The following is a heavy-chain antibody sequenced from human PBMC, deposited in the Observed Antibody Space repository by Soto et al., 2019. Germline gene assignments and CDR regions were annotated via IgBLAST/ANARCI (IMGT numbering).Heavy chain of an antibody. CDR2: ISGSGGST. Sequence: EVQLLESGGGLVQPGGSLRLSCAASGFTFGSYAMSWVRQAPGKGLEWVSAISGSGGSTYYADSVKGRFTISRDNSKNTLYLQMNSLRAEDTAVYYCAKWAYGDYGLGLAYFDYWGQGTLVTVSS. CDR1: GFTFGSYA. CDR3: AKWAYGDYGLGLAYFDY. D-gene: IGHD4-17*01. J-gene: IGHJ4*02. V-gene: IGHV3-23*01.